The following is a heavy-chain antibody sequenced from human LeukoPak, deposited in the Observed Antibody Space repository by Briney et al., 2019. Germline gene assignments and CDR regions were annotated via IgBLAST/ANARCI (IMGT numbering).Heavy chain of an antibody. Sequence: SGPTLVNPTQTLTLTCTFSGFSPSTSGVGVGWIRQPPGKALEWLALIYWNDDKRYSPSLKSRLTITKDTSKNQVVLTMTNMDPVDTATYYCAHSPGILEWFFRFDPWGQGTLVTVSS. J-gene: IGHJ5*02. CDR3: AHSPGILEWFFRFDP. CDR1: GFSPSTSGVG. V-gene: IGHV2-5*01. CDR2: IYWNDDK. D-gene: IGHD3-3*01.